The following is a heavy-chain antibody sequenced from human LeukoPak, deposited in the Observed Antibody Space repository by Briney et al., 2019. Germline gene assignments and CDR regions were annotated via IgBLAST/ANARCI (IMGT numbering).Heavy chain of an antibody. V-gene: IGHV3-30*02. CDR3: ARDPYNGSYGDDYYYYMDV. D-gene: IGHD1-26*01. Sequence: GGSLRLSCAASGFTFSSYGMHWVRQAPGKGLEWVSFIRYDGSNEYYADSVRGRFTISRDNSKNTLYLQMNSLRAEDTAVYYCARDPYNGSYGDDYYYYMDVWGKGTTVTISS. CDR1: GFTFSSYG. J-gene: IGHJ6*03. CDR2: IRYDGSNE.